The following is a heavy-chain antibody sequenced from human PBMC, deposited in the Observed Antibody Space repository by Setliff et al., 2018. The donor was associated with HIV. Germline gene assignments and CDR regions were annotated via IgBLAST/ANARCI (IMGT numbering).Heavy chain of an antibody. CDR3: TRSVIGYYYYGMDV. D-gene: IGHD3-10*01. CDR1: GFTFSSYG. CDR2: IRSDESDK. Sequence: GGSLRLSCAASGFTFSSYGMHWVRQAPGKGLEWVAFIRSDESDKHYADSVKGRFTISRDNSKNTLYLQMNSLRVEDTAVYYCTRSVIGYYYYGMDVWGQGTLVTVSS. V-gene: IGHV3-30*02. J-gene: IGHJ6*02.